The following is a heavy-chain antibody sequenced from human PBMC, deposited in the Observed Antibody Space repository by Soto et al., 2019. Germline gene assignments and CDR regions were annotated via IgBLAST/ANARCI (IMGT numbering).Heavy chain of an antibody. J-gene: IGHJ4*02. CDR1: GSSISTSSYY. V-gene: IGHV4-39*01. CDR3: ARQPRYYDSSGFKSFFDY. Sequence: PSETLSLTCTVSGSSISTSSYYWGWIRQPPGKGLEWIGTIYYSGSTCYNPSLKSRVTISVDTSKNQFSLKLSSVSAADTALYYCARQPRYYDSSGFKSFFDYWGQGTLVTVSS. D-gene: IGHD3-22*01. CDR2: IYYSGST.